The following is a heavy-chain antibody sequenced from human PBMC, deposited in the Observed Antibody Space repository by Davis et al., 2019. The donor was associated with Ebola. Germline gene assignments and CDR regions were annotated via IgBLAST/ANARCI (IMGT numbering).Heavy chain of an antibody. V-gene: IGHV1-2*04. Sequence: ASVKVSCKASGYTFTGYYMHWVRQAPGQGLEWMGWINPNSGGTNYAQKFQGWVTMTRDTSISTAYMELSRLRSDDTAVYYCARDYGGNRVSYWYFDLWGRGTLVTVSS. CDR1: GYTFTGYY. D-gene: IGHD4-23*01. J-gene: IGHJ2*01. CDR3: ARDYGGNRVSYWYFDL. CDR2: INPNSGGT.